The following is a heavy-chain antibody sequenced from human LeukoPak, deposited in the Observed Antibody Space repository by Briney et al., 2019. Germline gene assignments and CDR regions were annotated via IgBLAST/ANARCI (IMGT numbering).Heavy chain of an antibody. CDR2: IYYSGST. V-gene: IGHV4-39*07. CDR3: ASLMMTRRGYFDY. J-gene: IGHJ4*02. Sequence: KPSETLSLTCTVSGGSISSSSYYWGWIRQPPGKGLEWIGSIYYSGSTYYNPSLKSRVTISVDTSKNQFSLKLSSVTAADTAVYYCASLMMTRRGYFDYWGQGTLATVSS. D-gene: IGHD3-16*01. CDR1: GGSISSSSYY.